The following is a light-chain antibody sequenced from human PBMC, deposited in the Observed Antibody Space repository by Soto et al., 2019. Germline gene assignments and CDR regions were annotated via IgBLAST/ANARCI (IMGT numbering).Light chain of an antibody. CDR2: GAS. V-gene: IGKV3-20*01. Sequence: EIVLTQSPGTLSLSPGERATLSCRASQSVSSSYLAWYQHKPGQPPRLLIYGASNRATGIPDRFSGSGSGTDFTLIISRVEPEDFAVYYCQQYGISPRTFGQGTKVEIK. J-gene: IGKJ1*01. CDR1: QSVSSSY. CDR3: QQYGISPRT.